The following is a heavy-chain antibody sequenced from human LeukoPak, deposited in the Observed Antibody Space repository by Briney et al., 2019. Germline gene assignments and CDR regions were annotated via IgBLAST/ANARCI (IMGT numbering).Heavy chain of an antibody. D-gene: IGHD2-21*02. CDR3: AAAPGGDYELDY. CDR1: GVTFSNFA. V-gene: IGHV3-23*01. CDR2: ISASGGKT. Sequence: HPGGSLRLSCAASGVTFSNFAMHWVRQAPGKGLEWVSAISASGGKTYYADSVKGRFTISRDNSKNTLYLQVDSLRAEDTAVYYCAAAPGGDYELDYCGQGTLVTVSS. J-gene: IGHJ4*02.